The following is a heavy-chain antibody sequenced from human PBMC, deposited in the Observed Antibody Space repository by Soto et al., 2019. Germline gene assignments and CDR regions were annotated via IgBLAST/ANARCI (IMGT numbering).Heavy chain of an antibody. CDR2: IWYDGSNK. Sequence: GGSLRLSCAASGFTFSSYGMHWVRQAPGKGLEWVAVIWYDGSNKYYADSVKGRFTISRDNSKNTLYLQMNSLRAEDTAVYYCARDLLQLDHPHHFDYWGQGTLVTVSS. CDR3: ARDLLQLDHPHHFDY. CDR1: GFTFSSYG. V-gene: IGHV3-33*01. D-gene: IGHD1-1*01. J-gene: IGHJ4*02.